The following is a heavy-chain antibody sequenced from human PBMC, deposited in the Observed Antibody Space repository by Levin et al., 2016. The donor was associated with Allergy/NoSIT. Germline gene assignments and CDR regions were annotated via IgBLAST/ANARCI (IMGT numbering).Heavy chain of an antibody. CDR3: ARITGSSDY. Sequence: VRQMPGKGLEWVSEISGRGGSTYYARSVKVRFTISRDNSKNTLYLQMNSLRVEDMAIYYCARITGSSDYWGQGTLVTVSS. V-gene: IGHV3-23*01. J-gene: IGHJ4*02. CDR2: ISGRGGST. D-gene: IGHD6-6*01.